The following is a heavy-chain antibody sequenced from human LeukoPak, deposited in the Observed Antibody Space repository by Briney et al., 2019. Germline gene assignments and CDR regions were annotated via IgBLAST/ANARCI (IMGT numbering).Heavy chain of an antibody. Sequence: PSETLSLTCTVSGGSISSYYWSWIRQPPGKGLEWVGYIYYSGSTNYNPSLKSRVTISVDTSKNQFSLKLSSVTAADTAVYCCARGDCSGGSCYSFWGTRPVGYFDYWGQGTLVTVSS. CDR2: IYYSGST. D-gene: IGHD2-15*01. V-gene: IGHV4-59*08. CDR1: GGSISSYY. CDR3: ARGDCSGGSCYSFWGTRPVGYFDY. J-gene: IGHJ4*02.